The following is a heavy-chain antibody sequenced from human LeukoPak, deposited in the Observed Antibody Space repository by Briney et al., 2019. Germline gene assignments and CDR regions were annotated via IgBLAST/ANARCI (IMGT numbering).Heavy chain of an antibody. Sequence: GGSLRLSCTASGFTFGDYAMTWVRRAPGKGLEWVGFIRSKVYGGTPEYAASVKGRFTISRDDSKGIAYLQMNSLKTEDTAVYYCTRDQTPYYWGQGTLVTVSS. CDR1: GFTFGDYA. J-gene: IGHJ4*02. CDR2: IRSKVYGGTP. CDR3: TRDQTPYY. V-gene: IGHV3-49*04.